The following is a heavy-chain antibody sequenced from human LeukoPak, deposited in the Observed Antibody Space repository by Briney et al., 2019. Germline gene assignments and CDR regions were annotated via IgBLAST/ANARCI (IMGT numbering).Heavy chain of an antibody. CDR3: ATPTGYCSSTSCYKEPY. D-gene: IGHD2-2*02. J-gene: IGHJ4*02. CDR2: ISAYNGNT. V-gene: IGHV1-18*01. CDR1: GYTFTSYG. Sequence: ASVKVSCKASGYTFTSYGISWVRQAPGQGLEWMGWISAYNGNTNYAQKFQGRVTITTDESTSTAYMELSSLRSEDTAVYYCATPTGYCSSTSCYKEPYWGQGTLVTVSS.